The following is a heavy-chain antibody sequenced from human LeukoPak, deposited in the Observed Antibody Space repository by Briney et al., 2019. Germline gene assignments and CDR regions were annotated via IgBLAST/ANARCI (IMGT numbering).Heavy chain of an antibody. J-gene: IGHJ5*02. D-gene: IGHD2-15*01. CDR2: IRYDGSNK. V-gene: IGHV3-30*02. CDR3: AKDQGYCSGGSCYENWFDP. CDR1: GFTFSSYV. Sequence: QSGGSLRLSCAASGFTFSSYVMHWVRQAPGKGLEWVAFIRYDGSNKYYADSVKGRFTISRDNSKNTLYLQMNSLRAEDTAVYYCAKDQGYCSGGSCYENWFDPWGQGTLVTVSS.